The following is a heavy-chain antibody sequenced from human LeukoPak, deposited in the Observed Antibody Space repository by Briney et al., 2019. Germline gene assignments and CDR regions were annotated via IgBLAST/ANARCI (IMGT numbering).Heavy chain of an antibody. CDR2: INHSGST. CDR1: GGSLRGYY. Sequence: SVTLSLTCAVYGGSLRGYYWSWVRQPPGTGREGIGEINHSGSTNYNPSLKSRVTISVDTSKNQFSLKLSSVTAVDTAVYYCARAEVYDFWSGYYRYYFDYWGQGTLVTVSS. D-gene: IGHD3-3*01. J-gene: IGHJ4*02. CDR3: ARAEVYDFWSGYYRYYFDY. V-gene: IGHV4-34*01.